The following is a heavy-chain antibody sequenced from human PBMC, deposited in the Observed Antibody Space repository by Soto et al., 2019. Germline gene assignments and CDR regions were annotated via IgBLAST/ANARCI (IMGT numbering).Heavy chain of an antibody. CDR2: IIPIIGII. V-gene: IGHV1-69*02. CDR3: ARGGVHGYYYDSSGYYLNWFDP. Sequence: SVKVSCKASGGTFSTYTITWVRQAPGQGLEWMGRIIPIIGIINYAQKIQGRVNISADKSTGTAYMELSSLRSEDTAVYYCARGGVHGYYYDSSGYYLNWFDPWGQG. J-gene: IGHJ5*02. CDR1: GGTFSTYT. D-gene: IGHD3-22*01.